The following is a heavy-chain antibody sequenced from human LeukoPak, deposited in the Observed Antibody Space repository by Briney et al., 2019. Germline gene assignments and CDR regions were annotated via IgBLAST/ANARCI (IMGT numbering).Heavy chain of an antibody. D-gene: IGHD4-17*01. Sequence: SETLSLTCTVSGGSISTYYWSWIRQPPGKGLEWIAYIDNSGSTNSNPAPQSRVTMSVDTSKNQFSLRLSSVTAADTAVYYCARARTTVTAVDAFDIWGQGTMVTVSS. CDR3: ARARTTVTAVDAFDI. CDR1: GGSISTYY. V-gene: IGHV4-59*12. CDR2: IDNSGST. J-gene: IGHJ3*02.